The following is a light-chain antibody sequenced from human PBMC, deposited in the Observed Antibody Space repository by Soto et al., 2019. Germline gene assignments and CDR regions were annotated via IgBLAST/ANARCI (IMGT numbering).Light chain of an antibody. CDR1: SSDVGGYNY. CDR3: RSYTSSSTLV. J-gene: IGLJ2*01. Sequence: QSALTQPASVSGSPGQSITISCTGTSSDVGGYNYVSWYQQHPGKAPKLMIYEVSNRPSGVSNRFSGSKSGNTASLTISGLQAEDEADYYCRSYTSSSTLVFGVGTKLTVL. V-gene: IGLV2-14*01. CDR2: EVS.